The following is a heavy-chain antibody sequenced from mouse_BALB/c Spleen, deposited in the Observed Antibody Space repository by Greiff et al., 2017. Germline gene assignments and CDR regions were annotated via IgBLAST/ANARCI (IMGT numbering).Heavy chain of an antibody. CDR1: GFTFSSYA. V-gene: IGHV5-6-5*01. CDR3: ARRTVVVSYYFDY. D-gene: IGHD1-1*01. CDR2: ISSGGST. Sequence: EVMLVESGGGLVKPGGSLKLSCAASGFTFSSYAMSWVRQTPEKRLEWVASISSGGSTYYPDSVKGRFTISRDNARNILYLQMSSLRSEDTAMYYCARRTVVVSYYFDYWGQGTTLTVSS. J-gene: IGHJ2*01.